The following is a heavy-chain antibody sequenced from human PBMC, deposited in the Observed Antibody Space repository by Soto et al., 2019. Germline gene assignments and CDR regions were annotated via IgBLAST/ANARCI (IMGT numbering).Heavy chain of an antibody. CDR1: GYNFNKYW. Sequence: EVQLVQSGAQVKKSGAPMSICCHAWGYNFNKYWICCLRQRPGKGQVLMGMSYGGDSDTRYSPPYHGQVTISVARSVDTAYLQWNSLKESDTAIFFCARHAPLDVMGGGFYYYIDDWGKGTSVTVSS. D-gene: IGHD3-16*01. V-gene: IGHV5-51*01. CDR3: ARHAPLDVMGGGFYYYIDD. J-gene: IGHJ6*03. CDR2: SYGGDSDT.